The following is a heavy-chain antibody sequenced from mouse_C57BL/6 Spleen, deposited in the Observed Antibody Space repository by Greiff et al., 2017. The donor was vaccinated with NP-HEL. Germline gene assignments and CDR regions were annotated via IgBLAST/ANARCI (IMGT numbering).Heavy chain of an antibody. CDR2: IYPGDGDT. J-gene: IGHJ4*01. V-gene: IGHV1-82*01. CDR1: GYAFSSSW. CDR3: ASWIVARDAMDY. D-gene: IGHD1-1*01. Sequence: QVHVKQSGPELVKPGASVKISCKASGYAFSSSWMNWVKQRPGKGLEWIGRIYPGDGDTNYNGKFKGKATLTADKSSSTAYMQLSSLTSEDSAVYFCASWIVARDAMDYWGQGTSVTVSS.